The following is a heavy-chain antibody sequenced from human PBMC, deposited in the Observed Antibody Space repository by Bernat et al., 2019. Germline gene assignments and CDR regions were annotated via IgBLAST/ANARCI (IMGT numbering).Heavy chain of an antibody. V-gene: IGHV3-23*01. D-gene: IGHD3-9*01. J-gene: IGHJ4*02. CDR3: AKEVGYDILTGYYHFDY. CDR2: ISGSGGST. Sequence: EVQLLESGGGLVQPGGSLRLSCAASGFTFSSYAMSWVRQAPGKGLEWVSAISGSGGSTYYADSVKGRFTISRDNSKNTLYLQMNSLRAEDTAVYYCAKEVGYDILTGYYHFDYWGRGTLVTVSS. CDR1: GFTFSSYA.